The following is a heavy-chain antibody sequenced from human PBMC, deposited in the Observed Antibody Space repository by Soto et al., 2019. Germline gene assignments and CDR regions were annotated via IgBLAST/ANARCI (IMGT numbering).Heavy chain of an antibody. V-gene: IGHV3-48*02. CDR3: ARGMWSWYFAL. D-gene: IGHD2-21*01. CDR2: ISSSSSTI. Sequence: EVQLVESGGGLVPPGESLRLSCTVSGFTFGTYSMNWVRQAPGKGLEWVTYISSSSSTIDYAYSVKGRFTVSRDNAKNSLYLQMNSLRDEDTAVYFCARGMWSWYFALWGRGTLVTVSS. J-gene: IGHJ2*01. CDR1: GFTFGTYS.